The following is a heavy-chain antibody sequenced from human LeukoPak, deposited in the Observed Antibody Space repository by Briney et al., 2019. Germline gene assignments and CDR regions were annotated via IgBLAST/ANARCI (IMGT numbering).Heavy chain of an antibody. CDR2: IIPIFGTA. CDR3: ARVRVGRRRIQLWSDY. J-gene: IGHJ4*02. Sequence: GASVKVSCKASGGTFSSYAISWVRQAPGQGLEWMGGIIPIFGTANYAQKFQGRVTITADESTSTAYMELSSLRSEDTAVYYCARVRVGRRRIQLWSDYWGQGTLVTVSS. D-gene: IGHD5-18*01. CDR1: GGTFSSYA. V-gene: IGHV1-69*13.